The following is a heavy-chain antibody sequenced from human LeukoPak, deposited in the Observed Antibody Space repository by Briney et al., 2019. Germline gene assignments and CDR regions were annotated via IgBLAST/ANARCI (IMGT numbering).Heavy chain of an antibody. CDR1: GGSISSSSYY. V-gene: IGHV4-39*01. J-gene: IGHJ6*02. CDR3: ATRAVAGYYYGVDV. CDR2: IYYSGST. Sequence: SETLSLTCTVSGGSISSSSYYWGWIRQPPGKGLEWIGSIYYSGSTYYNPSLKSRVTISVDTSKNQFSLKLSSVTAADTAVYYCATRAVAGYYYGVDVWGQGTTVTVSS. D-gene: IGHD6-19*01.